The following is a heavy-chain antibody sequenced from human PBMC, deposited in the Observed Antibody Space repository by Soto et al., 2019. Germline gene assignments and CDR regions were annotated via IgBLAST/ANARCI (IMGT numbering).Heavy chain of an antibody. D-gene: IGHD6-19*01. CDR1: GFTVTSCV. Sequence: EVQLLESGGGLVQPGGSLRLSCAASGFTVTSCVMAWVRRAPGKGQEWVSTISGTGSNIYYADSVKGRFTISRDSSKKNVYLQMNSLRVDDTAVYYCAKGGPSSGWHEFDFWGQGALVTVSS. V-gene: IGHV3-23*01. CDR3: AKGGPSSGWHEFDF. J-gene: IGHJ4*02. CDR2: ISGTGSNI.